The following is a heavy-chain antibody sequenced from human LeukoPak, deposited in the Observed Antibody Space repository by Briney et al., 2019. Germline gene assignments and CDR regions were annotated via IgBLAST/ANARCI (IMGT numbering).Heavy chain of an antibody. CDR2: TYYRSKWYN. Sequence: SQTHSLTCALSGDSVSSNSAAWNWIRQSPSRGLEWLGRTYYRSKWYNDYAVSVESRIIINPDTTKNQFSLQLNSVTPEDTAVYYCGRQIGYTSSWVDYWGQGTLVTVS. CDR1: GDSVSSNSAA. V-gene: IGHV6-1*01. D-gene: IGHD6-13*01. CDR3: GRQIGYTSSWVDY. J-gene: IGHJ4*02.